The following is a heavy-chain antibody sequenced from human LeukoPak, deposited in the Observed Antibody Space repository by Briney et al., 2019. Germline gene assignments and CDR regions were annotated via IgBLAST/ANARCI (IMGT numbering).Heavy chain of an antibody. J-gene: IGHJ6*02. Sequence: SETLSLTCAVSGGSISSNSYYWGWVRQSPGKGLEWIGAIYYSGNTYYSPSLKSRVTISADTSKNQFSLNLGAVTAADAATYYCARHVATNYYYNYYGLDVWGQGTTVTVSS. CDR1: GGSISSNSYY. CDR2: IYYSGNT. CDR3: ARHVATNYYYNYYGLDV. V-gene: IGHV4-39*01.